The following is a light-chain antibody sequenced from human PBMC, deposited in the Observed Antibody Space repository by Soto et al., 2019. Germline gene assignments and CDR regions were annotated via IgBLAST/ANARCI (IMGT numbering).Light chain of an antibody. V-gene: IGLV1-44*01. J-gene: IGLJ3*02. Sequence: QSVLTQPPSASGTPGQRVTMSCSGGSSNIGNSAVNWYQQLPGTAPKLLIYSTNQRPSGVPDRFSGSKSGTSASLAVNGLQSEDEADYYCAAWDDRSNHWLFGGGTKLTVL. CDR3: AAWDDRSNHWL. CDR2: STN. CDR1: SSNIGNSA.